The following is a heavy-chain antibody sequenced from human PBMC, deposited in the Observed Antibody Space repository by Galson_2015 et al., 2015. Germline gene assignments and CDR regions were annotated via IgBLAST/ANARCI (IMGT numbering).Heavy chain of an antibody. CDR3: ARVAVRPPSFHFYMDV. D-gene: IGHD6-6*01. Sequence: SPRLSCAAPGLTVTSNYMTWVRQAPGKGLEWVSVIYSGGSTKDADSVKGRFTISRDKSKNRLYLQMNSLTPDDTAVYYCARVAVRPPSFHFYMDVWGHGTTVIVS. CDR1: GLTVTSNY. J-gene: IGHJ6*02. CDR2: IYSGGST. V-gene: IGHV3-53*01.